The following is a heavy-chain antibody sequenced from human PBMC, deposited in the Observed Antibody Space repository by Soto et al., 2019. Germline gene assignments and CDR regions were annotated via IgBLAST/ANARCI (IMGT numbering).Heavy chain of an antibody. V-gene: IGHV3-23*01. D-gene: IGHD3-3*01. CDR2: ISGSGGST. Sequence: EVQLLESGGGLVQPGGSLRLSCAASGFTFSSYAMSWVRQAPGEGLEWVSAISGSGGSTYYADSVKGRFTISRDNSKNTLYLQMNSLRAEDTAVYYCAKDNTIFGVVIIDYWGQGTLVTVSS. CDR1: GFTFSSYA. J-gene: IGHJ4*02. CDR3: AKDNTIFGVVIIDY.